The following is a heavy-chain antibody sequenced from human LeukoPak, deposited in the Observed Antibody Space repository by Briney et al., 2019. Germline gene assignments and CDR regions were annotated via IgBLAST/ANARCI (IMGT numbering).Heavy chain of an antibody. Sequence: GGSLRLSCAASEFTVSSNYMSWVGQAPGKGLEWVSVIYSGGNTYYADSVKGRFTISRDNSKNTLYLQMNGLRAEDTAVYYCARDRISSQHGDGYFDYWGQGALVTVSS. D-gene: IGHD4-17*01. CDR1: EFTVSSNY. V-gene: IGHV3-53*01. J-gene: IGHJ4*02. CDR2: IYSGGNT. CDR3: ARDRISSQHGDGYFDY.